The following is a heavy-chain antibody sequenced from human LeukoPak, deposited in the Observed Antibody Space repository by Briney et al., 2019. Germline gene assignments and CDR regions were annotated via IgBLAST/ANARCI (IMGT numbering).Heavy chain of an antibody. Sequence: GGSLRLSCAASGFTFSSYWMTWVRQAPGKGLEWVASLNEDGSKRSYVGSVKGRFTISRDNAQKSVYLQMNSLTAEDTAVFYCARAVTSMDGYWGQGTLVTVSS. CDR3: ARAVTSMDGY. CDR2: LNEDGSKR. V-gene: IGHV3-7*03. CDR1: GFTFSSYW. D-gene: IGHD5-18*01. J-gene: IGHJ4*02.